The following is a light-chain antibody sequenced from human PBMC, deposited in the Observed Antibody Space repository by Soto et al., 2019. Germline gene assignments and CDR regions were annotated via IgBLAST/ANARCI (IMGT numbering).Light chain of an antibody. CDR2: EVS. CDR3: SSYTINRTYV. CDR1: SSDVGGYNY. V-gene: IGLV2-14*01. Sequence: QSVLTQPASVSGSPGQSITISCTGTSSDVGGYNYVSWYQQNPGKAPKLMIYEVSNRPSGVSNRFSGSKSGNMASLTISGLQAEDEADYYCSSYTINRTYVSGTGTKVTVL. J-gene: IGLJ1*01.